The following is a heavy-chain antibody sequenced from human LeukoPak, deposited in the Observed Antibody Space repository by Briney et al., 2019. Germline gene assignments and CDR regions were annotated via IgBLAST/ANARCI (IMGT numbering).Heavy chain of an antibody. D-gene: IGHD6-13*01. J-gene: IGHJ5*02. CDR3: ARGLAAAFIRWFDP. Sequence: ASVKVSCKASGYTFTTYAMHWVRQAPGQRLEWMGWVNAGNGNTKYSQKFQGRVTITRDTSASTAYMELSSLRSEDTAVYYCARGLAAAFIRWFDPWGQGTLVTASS. CDR1: GYTFTTYA. V-gene: IGHV1-3*01. CDR2: VNAGNGNT.